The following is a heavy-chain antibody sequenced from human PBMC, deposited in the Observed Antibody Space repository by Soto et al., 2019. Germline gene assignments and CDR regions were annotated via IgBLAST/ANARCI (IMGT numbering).Heavy chain of an antibody. CDR1: GFTFSSYA. CDR3: AKTLNSSSWLHRYYYYGMDV. J-gene: IGHJ6*02. V-gene: IGHV3-23*01. Sequence: GGSLRLSCAASGFTFSSYAMSWVRQAPGKGLEWVSAISGSGGSTYYADSVKGRFTISRDNSKNTLYLQMNSLRAEDTAVYYCAKTLNSSSWLHRYYYYGMDVWGQGTTVTVSS. D-gene: IGHD6-13*01. CDR2: ISGSGGST.